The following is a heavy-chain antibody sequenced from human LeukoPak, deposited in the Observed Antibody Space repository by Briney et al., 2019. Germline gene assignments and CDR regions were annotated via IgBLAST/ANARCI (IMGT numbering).Heavy chain of an antibody. Sequence: PGGSLRLSCAASGFTFSSYAMHWVRQAPGKGLEYVSGISSNGGSTYYANSVKGRFTISRDDSKNTLYLQMGCLRAEDMAVYYCARGQVGAINDAFDIWGQGTMVTVSS. CDR3: ARGQVGAINDAFDI. J-gene: IGHJ3*02. D-gene: IGHD1-26*01. V-gene: IGHV3-64*01. CDR2: ISSNGGST. CDR1: GFTFSSYA.